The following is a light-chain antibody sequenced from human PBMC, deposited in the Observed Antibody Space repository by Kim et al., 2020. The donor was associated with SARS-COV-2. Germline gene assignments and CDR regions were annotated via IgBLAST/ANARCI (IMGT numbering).Light chain of an antibody. CDR2: SNN. CDR3: AAWDTSISGPV. CDR1: SSNIGSNY. Sequence: QSVLTQPPSASGTPGQRVTISCSGSSSNIGSNYVYWYQQLPGTAPKLLIYSNNRRPSAGPSRCSGAKSGTTASLPTSGLRQDDEADYYCAAWDTSISGPVFGGGTQLTVL. J-gene: IGLJ2*01. V-gene: IGLV1-47*02.